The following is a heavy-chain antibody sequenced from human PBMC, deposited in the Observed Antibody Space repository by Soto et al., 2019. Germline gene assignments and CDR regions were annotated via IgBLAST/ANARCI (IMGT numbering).Heavy chain of an antibody. CDR1: GFTFSNHA. Sequence: EVQLLESGGALVQPGGSLRLSCAASGFTFSNHAMNWVRQAPGKGLEWVSTISDSGSTYYADSVKGRFTISRDNSKISLYLQMNSLRAEDTAVYYCARDPGGHYCTSTSCLYFFYHWGQGTLVIVSS. CDR3: ARDPGGHYCTSTSCLYFFYH. CDR2: ISDSGST. D-gene: IGHD2-2*01. V-gene: IGHV3-23*01. J-gene: IGHJ4*02.